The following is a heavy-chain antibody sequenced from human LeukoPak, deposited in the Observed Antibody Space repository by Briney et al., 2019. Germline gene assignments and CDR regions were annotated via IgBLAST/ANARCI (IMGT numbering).Heavy chain of an antibody. CDR2: IYSGGST. V-gene: IGHV3-53*01. D-gene: IGHD6-6*01. Sequence: GGSLRLSCAASGFTFSSYGMSWVRQAPGKGLEWVSVIYSGGSTYYADSVKGRFTISRDNSKSTLYIQMNSLRAEDTAVYYCARDKGTSYLSSFDYWGQGTLVTVSS. CDR3: ARDKGTSYLSSFDY. J-gene: IGHJ4*02. CDR1: GFTFSSYG.